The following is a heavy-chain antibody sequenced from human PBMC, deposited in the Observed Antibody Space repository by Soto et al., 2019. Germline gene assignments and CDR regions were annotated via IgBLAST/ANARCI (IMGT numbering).Heavy chain of an antibody. CDR1: GFTLSVYS. V-gene: IGHV3-21*01. J-gene: IGHJ5*02. Sequence: GSLRVSCAASGFTLSVYSIAWVRQAPVKGLEWVSSITDRNDIRYAVSVKGRLPVSRDNANISVHLQMNNLTSADTAVYYCSRVATPTPSWFWFDPLGQGTQAHVSS. CDR2: ITDRNDI. CDR3: SRVATPTPSWFWFDP. D-gene: IGHD3-9*01.